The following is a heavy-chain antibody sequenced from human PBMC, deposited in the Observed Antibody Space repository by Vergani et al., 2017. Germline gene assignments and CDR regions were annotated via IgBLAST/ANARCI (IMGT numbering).Heavy chain of an antibody. D-gene: IGHD1-1*01. V-gene: IGHV3-30-3*01. CDR1: GFTFSSYA. Sequence: QVQLVESGGGVVQPGRSLRLSCAASGFTFSSYAMHWVRQAPGKGLEWVAVISYDGSNKYYADSVKGRFTISRDNSKNTLYLQMNSLRAEDTAVYYCARGVMRNWNDPPSFDYWGQGTLVTVSS. CDR3: ARGVMRNWNDPPSFDY. CDR2: ISYDGSNK. J-gene: IGHJ4*02.